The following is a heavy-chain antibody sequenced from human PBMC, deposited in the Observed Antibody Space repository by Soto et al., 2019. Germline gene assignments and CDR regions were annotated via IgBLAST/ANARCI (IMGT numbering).Heavy chain of an antibody. J-gene: IGHJ6*02. Sequence: SETLSLTCTVSGGSISSSSYYWGWIRQPPGKGLEWIGSIYYSGSTYYNPSLKSRVTISVDTSKNQFSLKLSSVTAADTAVYYCARHRAAYYDFWSGYSLYGDYYGMDVWGQGTTVTVSS. CDR1: GGSISSSSYY. V-gene: IGHV4-39*01. CDR3: ARHRAAYYDFWSGYSLYGDYYGMDV. CDR2: IYYSGST. D-gene: IGHD3-3*01.